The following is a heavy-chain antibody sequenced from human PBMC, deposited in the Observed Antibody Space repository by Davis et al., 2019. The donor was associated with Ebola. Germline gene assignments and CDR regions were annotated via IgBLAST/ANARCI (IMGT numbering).Heavy chain of an antibody. CDR2: ISAYNGHT. CDR3: ARVRHYYDSSGYYPDAFDI. D-gene: IGHD3-22*01. Sequence: AASVKVSCKASGYTFNSHGISWVRQAPGQGLEWMAWISAYNGHTNYAQKLQGRVTMTTDTSTSTAYMELRSLRSDDTAVYYCARVRHYYDSSGYYPDAFDIWGQGTMVTVSS. CDR1: GYTFNSHG. J-gene: IGHJ3*02. V-gene: IGHV1-18*01.